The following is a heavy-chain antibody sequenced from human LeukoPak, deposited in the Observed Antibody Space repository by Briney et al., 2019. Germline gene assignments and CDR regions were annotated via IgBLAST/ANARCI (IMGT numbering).Heavy chain of an antibody. J-gene: IGHJ4*02. V-gene: IGHV1-8*01. CDR1: GYTFTSYD. CDR3: ARGGYSSDY. CDR2: MNPTSGNT. Sequence: ASVKVSCKASGYTFTSYDINWLRQAPGQGLEWMGWMNPTSGNTGYAQKFQGRVTMTRSTSTTTAYMELSSLRSEDTAVYFCARGGYSSDYWGQGTLVTVSS.